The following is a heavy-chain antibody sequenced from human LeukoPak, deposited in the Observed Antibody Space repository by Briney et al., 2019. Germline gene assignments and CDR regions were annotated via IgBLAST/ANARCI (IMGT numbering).Heavy chain of an antibody. CDR1: GGSISSSSYY. Sequence: SETLSLTCTVSGGSISSSSYYWGWIRQPPGKGLEWIGSIYYSGSTYYNPSLKSRVTISVDTSKNQFSLKLSSVTAADTAVYYCARVTGSYHAFDIWGQGTMVTVSS. CDR3: ARVTGSYHAFDI. CDR2: IYYSGST. D-gene: IGHD1-26*01. V-gene: IGHV4-39*01. J-gene: IGHJ3*02.